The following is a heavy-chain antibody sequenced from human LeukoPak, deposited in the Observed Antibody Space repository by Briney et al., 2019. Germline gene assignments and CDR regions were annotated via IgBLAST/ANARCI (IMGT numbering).Heavy chain of an antibody. CDR1: TGSVSSGTYY. V-gene: IGHV4-61*01. J-gene: IGHJ2*01. CDR2: IYYTGST. Sequence: SETLSLTCTVSTGSVSSGTYYWSWIRQPPGKGLEWIGYIYYTGSTNYNPSLKSRVTFSVDTSKNHFSLKLISVTAADTAVYYCARREDFWYFDLWGRGTLVTVSS. CDR3: ARREDFWYFDL.